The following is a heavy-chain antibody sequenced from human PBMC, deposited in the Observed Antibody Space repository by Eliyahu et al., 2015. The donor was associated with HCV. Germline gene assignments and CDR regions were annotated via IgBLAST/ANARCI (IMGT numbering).Heavy chain of an antibody. CDR1: GGSFSGYY. V-gene: IGHV4-34*01. J-gene: IGHJ4*02. CDR2: INHSGST. Sequence: QVQLQQWGAGLLKPSETLSLTCAVYGGSFSGYYWSWIRQPPGKGLEWIGEINHSGSTNYNPSLKSRVTISVDTSKNQFSLKLSSVTAADTAVYYCASHRQLARHDYWGQGTLVTVSS. D-gene: IGHD6-13*01. CDR3: ASHRQLARHDY.